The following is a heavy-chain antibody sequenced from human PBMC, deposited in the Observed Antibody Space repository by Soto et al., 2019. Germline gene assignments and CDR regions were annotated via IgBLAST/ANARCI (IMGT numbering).Heavy chain of an antibody. D-gene: IGHD3-10*01. V-gene: IGHV3-21*01. CDR3: ARSPNYYGSGSYPDY. CDR2: ISSSSSYI. Sequence: EVQLVESGGGLVKPGGSLRLSCAASGFTFSSYSMNCVRQAPGKGLEWVSSISSSSSYIYYADSVKGRFTISRDNAKNSLYLQMNSLRAEDTAVYYCARSPNYYGSGSYPDYWGQGTLVTVSS. CDR1: GFTFSSYS. J-gene: IGHJ4*02.